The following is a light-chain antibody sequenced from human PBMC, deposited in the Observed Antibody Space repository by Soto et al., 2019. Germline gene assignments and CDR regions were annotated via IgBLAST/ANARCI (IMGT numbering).Light chain of an antibody. CDR1: SSDVGGYNY. Sequence: QSVLTQPASVSGSPGQSITISCTGTSSDVGGYNYVSWYQQHPGKAPKLMIYEVSNRPSGVSNRFSGSKSGNTAPLTISGLQAEDEADYYCSSYTSSSTSYVFGTGTKVTV. V-gene: IGLV2-14*01. CDR3: SSYTSSSTSYV. CDR2: EVS. J-gene: IGLJ1*01.